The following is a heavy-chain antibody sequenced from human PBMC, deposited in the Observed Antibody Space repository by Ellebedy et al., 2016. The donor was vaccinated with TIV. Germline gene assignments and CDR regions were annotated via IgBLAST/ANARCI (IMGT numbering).Heavy chain of an antibody. D-gene: IGHD6-19*01. V-gene: IGHV6-1*01. CDR2: TYYRSKWYN. J-gene: IGHJ5*02. CDR1: GDSVSSNSAT. CDR3: TRDRTSGWGYNWFDP. Sequence: SQTLSLTCAIPGDSVSSNSATWNWIRQSPSRGLEWLGRTYYRSKWYNDYAVSVKSRITINPDTSKNQFSLQLNSVIPDDTAVYYCTRDRTSGWGYNWFDPWGQGTLVTVSS.